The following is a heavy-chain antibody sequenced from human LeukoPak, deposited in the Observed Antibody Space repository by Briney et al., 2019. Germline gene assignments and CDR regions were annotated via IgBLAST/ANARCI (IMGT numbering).Heavy chain of an antibody. CDR3: ASWPGVWYGEDS. Sequence: GGSLRLSCAASGFAVCSNFMSWVRQAPGKGLEWVSVIYGGGSTYYPDSVKGRFTISRDTFKNTVYLQMDSLRAEDTAVYYCASWPGVWYGEDSWGQGTLVTVSS. J-gene: IGHJ4*02. CDR2: IYGGGST. CDR1: GFAVCSNF. D-gene: IGHD3-10*01. V-gene: IGHV3-53*01.